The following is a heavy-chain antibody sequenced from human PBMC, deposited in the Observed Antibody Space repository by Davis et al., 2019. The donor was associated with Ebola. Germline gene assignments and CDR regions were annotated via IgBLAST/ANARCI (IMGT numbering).Heavy chain of an antibody. J-gene: IGHJ3*02. D-gene: IGHD1-26*01. V-gene: IGHV3-23*01. CDR3: AKDTSNIWFDI. Sequence: GESLKISCAASGFTFSSYWMSWVRQAPGKGLEWVSTHGTSGDTYYADSVKGRFTISRDNSKNTLYLQMNGLRVEDTAIYYCAKDTSNIWFDIWGQGTNVTVSS. CDR2: HGTSGDT. CDR1: GFTFSSYW.